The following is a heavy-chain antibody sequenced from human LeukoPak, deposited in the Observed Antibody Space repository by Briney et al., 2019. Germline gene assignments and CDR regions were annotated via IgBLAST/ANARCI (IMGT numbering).Heavy chain of an antibody. Sequence: GSSVKVSCKASGGTFSSYAISWVRQAPGQGLEWMGGIIPIFGTAIYAQKFQGRVTMTEDTSTDTAYMELNSLRSEDTAVYYCATRVAVAGRGFDYWGQGTLVTVS. J-gene: IGHJ4*02. CDR1: GGTFSSYA. V-gene: IGHV1-69*06. CDR3: ATRVAVAGRGFDY. CDR2: IIPIFGTA. D-gene: IGHD6-19*01.